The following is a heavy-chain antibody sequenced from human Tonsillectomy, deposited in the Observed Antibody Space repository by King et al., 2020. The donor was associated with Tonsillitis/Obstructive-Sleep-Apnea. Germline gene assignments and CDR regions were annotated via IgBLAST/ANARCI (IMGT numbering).Heavy chain of an antibody. CDR3: ARDRGGVCDY. D-gene: IGHD2-21*01. V-gene: IGHV3-33*01. J-gene: IGHJ4*02. CDR2: IWYDGSNK. Sequence: VQLVESGGGVVQPGRSLRLSCAASGFTFSSYGMHWVRQPPGKGLEWVAVIWYDGSNKYYADSVKGRFTISRDNSKNTLYLQMNSLRAEDTAVYYCARDRGGVCDYWGQGTLVTVSS. CDR1: GFTFSSYG.